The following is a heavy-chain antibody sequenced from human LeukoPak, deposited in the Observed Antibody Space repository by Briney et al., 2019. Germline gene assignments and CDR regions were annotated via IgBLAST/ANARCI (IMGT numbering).Heavy chain of an antibody. V-gene: IGHV3-21*01. D-gene: IGHD6-6*01. CDR2: ISSGSAHI. CDR1: GFTFSTFS. J-gene: IGHJ6*03. CDR3: AFVPRAYYYYMDV. Sequence: PGGSLRLSRAGSGFTFSTFSFNWVRQAPGKGLEWVSSISSGSAHIYYADSVKGRFTISRDNAKNSLFLQMNSLRAEDTAIYYCAFVPRAYYYYMDVWGKGTTVTVSS.